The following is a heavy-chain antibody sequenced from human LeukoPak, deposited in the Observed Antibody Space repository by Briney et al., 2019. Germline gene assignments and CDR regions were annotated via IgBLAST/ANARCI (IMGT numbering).Heavy chain of an antibody. CDR2: ISYDGSNK. Sequence: GGSLRLSCAASGFTFSSYAMHWVRQAPGKGLGWVAVISYDGSNKYCADSVKGRFTIFRDNSKNTLYLQMNSLRAEDTAVYYSARAFARPRGAVTSYGMDVWGQGTTVTVSS. CDR1: GFTFSSYA. CDR3: ARAFARPRGAVTSYGMDV. D-gene: IGHD6-19*01. V-gene: IGHV3-30*04. J-gene: IGHJ6*02.